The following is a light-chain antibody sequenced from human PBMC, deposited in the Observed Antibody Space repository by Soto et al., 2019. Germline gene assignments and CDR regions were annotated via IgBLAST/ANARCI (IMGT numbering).Light chain of an antibody. V-gene: IGKV1-5*01. Sequence: IQMTRSPSTLSSSVVDRVTITCRASQSISSWLAWYQQKPGKAPKLLIYDASSLESGVPPRFSGSGSGTEFTLTISSLQPDDFATYYCQQYNSYPWTFGQGTKVDIK. J-gene: IGKJ1*01. CDR1: QSISSW. CDR2: DAS. CDR3: QQYNSYPWT.